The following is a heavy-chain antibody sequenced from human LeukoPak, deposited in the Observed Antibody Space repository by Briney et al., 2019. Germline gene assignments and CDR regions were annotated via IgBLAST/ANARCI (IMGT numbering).Heavy chain of an antibody. CDR3: ARELYDILTGYYAWFDP. CDR2: INPNSGGT. CDR1: GYTFTGYY. Sequence: GASVKVSCKASGYTFTGYYMHWVRQAPGQGLEWMGWINPNSGGTNYAQKFQGRVTMTRDTSLSTAYMELSRLRSDDTAVYYCARELYDILTGYYAWFDPWGQGTLVTVSS. V-gene: IGHV1-2*02. J-gene: IGHJ5*02. D-gene: IGHD3-9*01.